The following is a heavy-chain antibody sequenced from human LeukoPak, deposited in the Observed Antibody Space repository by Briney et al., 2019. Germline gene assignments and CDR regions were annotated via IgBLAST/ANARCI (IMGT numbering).Heavy chain of an antibody. D-gene: IGHD4-23*01. V-gene: IGHV3-30-3*01. CDR2: ISYDGSNK. CDR3: ARGGYDYGGNPHHYFDY. J-gene: IGHJ4*02. Sequence: GGSLRLSCAASGFTFSSYTMRWVRQAPGKGLEWVAVISYDGSNKYYADSVKGRFTISRDNSKNTLYLQMNSLRAEDTAVYYCARGGYDYGGNPHHYFDYWGQGTLVTVSS. CDR1: GFTFSSYT.